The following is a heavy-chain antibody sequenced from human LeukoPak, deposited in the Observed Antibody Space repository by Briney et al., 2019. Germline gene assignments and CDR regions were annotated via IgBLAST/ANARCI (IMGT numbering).Heavy chain of an antibody. CDR1: GFTFSTYA. V-gene: IGHV3-23*01. J-gene: IGHJ3*02. CDR2: ISTSGGGT. D-gene: IGHD4-17*01. CDR3: AKGRNGDNVAEASDI. Sequence: GGSLRLSCAASGFTFSTYAVNWVRQAPGKGLEWVSAISTSGGGTYYADSVKGRFTISRDNSKNTLYPQMSGLRGEDTAVYYCAKGRNGDNVAEASDIWGQGTMVTVYS.